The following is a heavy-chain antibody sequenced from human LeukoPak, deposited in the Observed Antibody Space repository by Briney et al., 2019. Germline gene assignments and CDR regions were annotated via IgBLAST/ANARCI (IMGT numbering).Heavy chain of an antibody. J-gene: IGHJ5*02. V-gene: IGHV4-39*01. CDR3: ARHGLGAVAGTYNWFDP. CDR2: IYYSGST. Sequence: SETLSLTCTVSGGSISSSSYYWGWIRQPPGKGLEWIGSIYYSGSTYYNPSLKSRVTISVDTSKNQFSLKLSPVTAADTAVYYCARHGLGAVAGTYNWFDPWGQGTLVIVSS. D-gene: IGHD6-19*01. CDR1: GGSISSSSYY.